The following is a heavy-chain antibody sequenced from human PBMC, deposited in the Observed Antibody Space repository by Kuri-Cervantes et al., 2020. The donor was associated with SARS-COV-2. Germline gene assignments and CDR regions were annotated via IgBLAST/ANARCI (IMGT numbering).Heavy chain of an antibody. J-gene: IGHJ4*02. V-gene: IGHV5-51*01. D-gene: IGHD6-19*01. CDR1: GYSFTSYW. Sequence: GESLKISCKGSGYSFTSYWIGWVRQMPGKGLEWMGIIYPGDSDTRYSPSFQGQVTISADKSIGTAYLQWSSLKASDTAMYYCARLRRDVAGYFDFWGQGTLVTVSS. CDR3: ARLRRDVAGYFDF. CDR2: IYPGDSDT.